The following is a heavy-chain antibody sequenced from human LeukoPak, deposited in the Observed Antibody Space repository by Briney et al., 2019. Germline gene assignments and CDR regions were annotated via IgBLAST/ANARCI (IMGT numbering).Heavy chain of an antibody. Sequence: PSETLSLTCTVSGGSISRYYWSWIRQPPGKGLEWIGYIYTSGSSNYNPSLKSRVTISVDTSKNQFSLKLSSVTAADTAVYYCARGIDYWGHGTLVTVSS. CDR2: IYTSGSS. CDR1: GGSISRYY. CDR3: ARGIDY. V-gene: IGHV4-4*09. J-gene: IGHJ4*01.